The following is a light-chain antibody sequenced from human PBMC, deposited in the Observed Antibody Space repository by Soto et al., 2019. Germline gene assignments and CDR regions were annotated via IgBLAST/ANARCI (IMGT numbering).Light chain of an antibody. CDR2: GAS. CDR1: QSVSSSS. V-gene: IGKV3-20*01. Sequence: EMKLALAPNTLSLAPRGRTNHSSRDSQSVSSSSLAWYQQKPGQAPRLLIYGASSRATGIPDRFSGSGSGTDFTLTISRLEPEDFAVYYCQRYGSSLNCGQGTRREIK. CDR3: QRYGSSLN. J-gene: IGKJ5*01.